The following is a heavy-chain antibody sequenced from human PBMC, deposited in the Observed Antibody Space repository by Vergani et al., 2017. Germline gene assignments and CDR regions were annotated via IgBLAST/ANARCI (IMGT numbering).Heavy chain of an antibody. Sequence: QVQLVQSGAEVKKPGASVKVSCKVSGYTLTELSMHWVRQAPGKGLEWLGGFDPEDGETIYAQKFQGRVTMTEDTSTDTAYMELSSLRSEDTAVYYRATDLSYYPKDAFDIWGQGTMVTVSS. J-gene: IGHJ3*02. CDR1: GYTLTELS. CDR2: FDPEDGET. CDR3: ATDLSYYPKDAFDI. D-gene: IGHD3-22*01. V-gene: IGHV1-24*01.